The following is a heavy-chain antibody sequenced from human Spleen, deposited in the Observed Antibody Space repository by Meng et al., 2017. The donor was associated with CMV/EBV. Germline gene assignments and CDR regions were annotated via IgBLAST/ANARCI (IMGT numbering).Heavy chain of an antibody. CDR1: GYTFTNYG. D-gene: IGHD6-13*01. CDR2: ISPYNGHT. Sequence: ASVKVSCKASGYTFTNYGINWVRQVPGQGFEWMGRISPYNGHTNYAQNLQGRVTITTDTSTTTAYMELKSLRSDDTAVYFCARGSPWGYSSSWYFDFWGQGTLVTVSS. V-gene: IGHV1-18*01. J-gene: IGHJ4*02. CDR3: ARGSPWGYSSSWYFDF.